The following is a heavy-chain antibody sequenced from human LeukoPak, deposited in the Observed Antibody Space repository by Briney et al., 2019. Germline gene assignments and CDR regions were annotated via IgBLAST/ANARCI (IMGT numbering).Heavy chain of an antibody. CDR3: ARGRPGSYAHRPFDY. CDR1: GGSFSGYY. V-gene: IGHV4-34*01. Sequence: PSETLSLTCAVYGGSFSGYYWSWIRQPPGKGLEWIGEINHSGSTNYNPSLKSRVTISVDTSKNQSSLKLSSVTAADTAVYYCARGRPGSYAHRPFDYWGQGTLVTVSS. CDR2: INHSGST. J-gene: IGHJ4*02. D-gene: IGHD1-26*01.